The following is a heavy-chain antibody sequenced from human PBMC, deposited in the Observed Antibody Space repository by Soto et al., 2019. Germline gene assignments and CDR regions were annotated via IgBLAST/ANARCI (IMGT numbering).Heavy chain of an antibody. V-gene: IGHV3-23*01. CDR1: GFTFSNYA. CDR2: ITGSGDNI. CDR3: AKGIVAANFYYYMDV. Sequence: EVQLLESGGDMVQPGGSLRLSCAASGFTFSNYAMAWVRQAPGKGLEWVSAITGSGDNIFYADSVQGRFTISRDNSKNTLYLQMNSLTTEDTAVYNCAKGIVAANFYYYMDVWGKGTTVTVS. D-gene: IGHD5-12*01. J-gene: IGHJ6*03.